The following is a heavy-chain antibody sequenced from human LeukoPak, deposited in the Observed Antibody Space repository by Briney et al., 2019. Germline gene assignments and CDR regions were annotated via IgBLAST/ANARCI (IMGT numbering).Heavy chain of an antibody. CDR1: GFTFSSYS. Sequence: GGSLRLSCAASGFTFSSYSMNWVRPAPGKGLEWVASISSRSSYIFYPDSLKGRFTISRDNAKTSLYLQINSLRANDTAVYYCARAVGCSSTSCYYYYGMDVWGQGPTVTVSS. CDR3: ARAVGCSSTSCYYYYGMDV. J-gene: IGHJ6*02. D-gene: IGHD2-2*01. CDR2: ISSRSSYI. V-gene: IGHV3-21*01.